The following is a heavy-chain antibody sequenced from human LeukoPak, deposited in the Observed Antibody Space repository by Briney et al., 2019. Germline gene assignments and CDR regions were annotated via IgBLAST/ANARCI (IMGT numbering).Heavy chain of an antibody. J-gene: IGHJ4*02. CDR3: ARDSSGNYYFDY. Sequence: KSSQTLSLTCTVSGGSISSGGYYWSWIRQHPGKGLEWIGNIYYSGSTYYNPSLKSRVTISVDTSKNQLSLKLSSVTAADTAVYYCARDSSGNYYFDYWGQGTLVTVSS. D-gene: IGHD3-22*01. CDR1: GGSISSGGYY. V-gene: IGHV4-31*03. CDR2: IYYSGST.